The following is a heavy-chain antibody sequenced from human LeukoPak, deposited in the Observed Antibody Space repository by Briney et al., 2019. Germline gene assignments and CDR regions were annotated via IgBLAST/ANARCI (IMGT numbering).Heavy chain of an antibody. V-gene: IGHV1-2*02. Sequence: ASVKVSCKASGYTFTGYYMHWVRQAPGQGLEWMGWINPNSGGTNYAQKFQGRVTMTRDTSISTAYMELSRLRSDDTAVYCCARDAEYYDSSGQIDYWGQGTLVTVSS. D-gene: IGHD3-22*01. CDR1: GYTFTGYY. J-gene: IGHJ4*02. CDR2: INPNSGGT. CDR3: ARDAEYYDSSGQIDY.